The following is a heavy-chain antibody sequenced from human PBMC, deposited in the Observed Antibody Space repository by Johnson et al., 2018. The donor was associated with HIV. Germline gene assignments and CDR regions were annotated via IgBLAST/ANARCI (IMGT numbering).Heavy chain of an antibody. CDR1: GFTFSDYY. J-gene: IGHJ3*02. CDR3: AKDSRRWGAFSDAFDI. Sequence: QMQLVESGGGLVKPGGSLRLSCVASGFTFSDYYMSWVRQAPGKGLEWVSYISSSGSTIYYADSVKGRFTISRDNAKNSLYLQMNSLRPEDTAVYYCAKDSRRWGAFSDAFDIWGQGTMVTVSP. D-gene: IGHD1-26*01. CDR2: ISSSGSTI. V-gene: IGHV3-11*04.